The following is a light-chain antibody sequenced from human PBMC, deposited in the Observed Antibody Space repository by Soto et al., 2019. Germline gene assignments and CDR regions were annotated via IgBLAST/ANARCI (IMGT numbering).Light chain of an antibody. CDR1: NIGSQS. CDR3: QVWHTSSDHHVV. Sequence: SYELTQPPSVSVAPGKTARIICGGNNIGSQSVNWYKQKPGQAPILVIYYDRERPSGIPERFSGSNSGNTATLTISRVEAGYEADYYCQVWHTSSDHHVVFGGGTKLTVL. CDR2: YDR. J-gene: IGLJ2*01. V-gene: IGLV3-21*04.